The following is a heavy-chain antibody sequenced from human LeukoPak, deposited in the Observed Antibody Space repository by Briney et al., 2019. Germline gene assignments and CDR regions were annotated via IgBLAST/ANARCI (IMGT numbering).Heavy chain of an antibody. V-gene: IGHV3-21*01. J-gene: IGHJ4*02. CDR1: GFTFSSYS. CDR2: ISSISSYI. CDR3: ARDGGDCSGGSCYKGDFDY. Sequence: GGSLRLACAASGFTFSSYSMNWVRQAPGKGRGWVSSISSISSYIYYADSVKGRFTVSRDNAKNSLYLQMNSLRAEDTAVYYCARDGGDCSGGSCYKGDFDYWGQGTLVTVSS. D-gene: IGHD2-15*01.